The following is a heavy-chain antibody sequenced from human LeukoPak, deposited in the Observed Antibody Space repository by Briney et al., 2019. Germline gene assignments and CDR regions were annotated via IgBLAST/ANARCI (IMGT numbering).Heavy chain of an antibody. J-gene: IGHJ4*02. CDR2: IKQDGGEI. Sequence: GGSLRLSCAASGFPLSDYWMSWVRQAPGKGLEWVANIKQDGGEIYYVDSVKGRFTISRDNAKNSLYLQMNSLAAEDTAVYYCARDKIVGATHFDYWGQGTLVTVSS. CDR3: ARDKIVGATHFDY. D-gene: IGHD1-26*01. V-gene: IGHV3-7*01. CDR1: GFPLSDYW.